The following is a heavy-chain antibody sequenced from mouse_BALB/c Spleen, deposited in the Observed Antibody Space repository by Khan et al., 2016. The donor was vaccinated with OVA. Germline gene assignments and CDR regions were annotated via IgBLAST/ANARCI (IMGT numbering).Heavy chain of an antibody. J-gene: IGHJ4*01. V-gene: IGHV1S137*01. Sequence: QVQLQQSGAELVRPGVSVKISCKGSGYTFTDYAMHWVKQSHAKSLEWIGVISTYYGDANYSQQFKGKATMTVDKSSNTAYMDLARLTSEDSAIYYCARGGLARYTMDYWGQGTSVTVSS. CDR2: ISTYYGDA. CDR1: GYTFTDYA. CDR3: ARGGLARYTMDY.